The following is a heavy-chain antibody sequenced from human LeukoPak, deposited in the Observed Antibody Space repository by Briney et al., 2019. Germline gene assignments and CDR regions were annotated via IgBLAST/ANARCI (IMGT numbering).Heavy chain of an antibody. D-gene: IGHD2-15*01. CDR2: ISYNGSP. CDR3: ARFRGTSSWHQEVFDY. Sequence: SETLSLTCTVSGGSINSYSWNWIRQPPGKALEWIGYISYNGSPDYNPSFKSRVTMSVDTSQGQFSLRLSSVTAADTAVYYCARFRGTSSWHQEVFDYWGQGAPVTVSS. J-gene: IGHJ4*02. CDR1: GGSINSYS. V-gene: IGHV4-59*08.